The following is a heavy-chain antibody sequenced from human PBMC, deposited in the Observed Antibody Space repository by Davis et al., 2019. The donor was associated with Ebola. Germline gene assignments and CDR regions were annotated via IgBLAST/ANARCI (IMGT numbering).Heavy chain of an antibody. Sequence: AASVKVSCEASGYTFTTYGISWVRQAPGQGLEWMGWISAYNGNTNYAQKLQGRVTMTTDTSTSTAYMELRSLRSDDTAVYYCASSQWLRAYNWFDPWGQGTLVTVSS. CDR3: ASSQWLRAYNWFDP. CDR1: GYTFTTYG. V-gene: IGHV1-18*01. CDR2: ISAYNGNT. D-gene: IGHD5-12*01. J-gene: IGHJ5*02.